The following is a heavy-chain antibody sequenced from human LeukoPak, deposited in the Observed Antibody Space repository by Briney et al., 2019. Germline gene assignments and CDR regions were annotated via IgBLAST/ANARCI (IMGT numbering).Heavy chain of an antibody. J-gene: IGHJ6*02. D-gene: IGHD2-2*01. CDR3: ARGPCSSTSCYWVSYYYGMDV. Sequence: GASVKVSCKSSGYTFTGYYMHWVRQAPGQGLEWMGLINPNRGGTNYAQKVQGRVTMTRDRSLSTAYMELSRLRSDDTAVYYCARGPCSSTSCYWVSYYYGMDVWGQGTTVTVSS. V-gene: IGHV1-2*02. CDR1: GYTFTGYY. CDR2: INPNRGGT.